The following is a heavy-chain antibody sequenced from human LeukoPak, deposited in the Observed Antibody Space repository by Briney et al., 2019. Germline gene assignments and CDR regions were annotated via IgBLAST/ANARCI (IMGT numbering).Heavy chain of an antibody. CDR1: GFTFSCYA. Sequence: GGSLRLSCAASGFTFSCYAMSWVRQAPGKGLEWVSGLGGSGGSTYYADSVKGRFTISRDNSKNTLYLQMNSLRAEDTAVYYCAKGGRGSYYSDSWGQGTLVTVSS. J-gene: IGHJ4*02. V-gene: IGHV3-23*01. CDR3: AKGGRGSYYSDS. D-gene: IGHD3-10*01. CDR2: LGGSGGST.